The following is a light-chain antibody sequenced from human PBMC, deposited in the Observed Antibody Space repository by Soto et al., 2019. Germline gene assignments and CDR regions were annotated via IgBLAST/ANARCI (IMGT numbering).Light chain of an antibody. V-gene: IGKV1-12*01. J-gene: IGKJ4*01. CDR1: QRVSSY. CDR2: AAS. Sequence: DIVMTQSPSAVSASLGDRVTITWRASQRVSSYLAWYQQKPGKAPTLLIYAASNMQTGVPSRFSGSGSGTDFTLTISSLQPEDFATYYCQQGSNWPLTFGGGTRVEIK. CDR3: QQGSNWPLT.